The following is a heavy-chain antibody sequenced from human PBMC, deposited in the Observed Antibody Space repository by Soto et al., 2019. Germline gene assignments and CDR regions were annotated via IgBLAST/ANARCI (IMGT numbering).Heavy chain of an antibody. CDR3: AKDRGGSGWRFDY. CDR1: GFTFGNYA. V-gene: IGHV3-23*01. Sequence: VGSLRLSCAASGFTFGNYAMSWVRQAPGKGLEWVSAIAASGATTYYADSVKGRLTVSRDNSKNTLYLQMNSLRAEDTAVYYCAKDRGGSGWRFDYWGQGTLVTVSS. CDR2: IAASGATT. D-gene: IGHD6-19*01. J-gene: IGHJ4*02.